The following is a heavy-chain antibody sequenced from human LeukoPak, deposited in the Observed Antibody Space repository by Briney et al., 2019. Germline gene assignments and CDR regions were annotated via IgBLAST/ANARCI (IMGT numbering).Heavy chain of an antibody. CDR1: GYTFTGYF. J-gene: IGHJ4*02. Sequence: GASVTVSCKASGYTFTGYFIHWVRQAPGQGLEWMGWINPNSGGTNYAQKFQGRVTMTRDTSISTAYMELSRLRSDDTAVYYCARVPAARPFPGSHSYRLIDYWGQGTLVTVSS. V-gene: IGHV1-2*02. D-gene: IGHD6-6*01. CDR2: INPNSGGT. CDR3: ARVPAARPFPGSHSYRLIDY.